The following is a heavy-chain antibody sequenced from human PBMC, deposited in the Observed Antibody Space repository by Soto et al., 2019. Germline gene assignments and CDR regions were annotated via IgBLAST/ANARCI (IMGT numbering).Heavy chain of an antibody. J-gene: IGHJ3*02. CDR3: ASSEMSIAAAGNDAFDI. Sequence: GGSLRLSCAASGFTVSSNYMSWVRQAPGKGLEWVSVIYSGGSTYYADSVKGQFTISRHNSKNTLYLQMNSLRAEDTAVYYCASSEMSIAAAGNDAFDIWGQGTMVTVSS. D-gene: IGHD6-13*01. V-gene: IGHV3-53*04. CDR2: IYSGGST. CDR1: GFTVSSNY.